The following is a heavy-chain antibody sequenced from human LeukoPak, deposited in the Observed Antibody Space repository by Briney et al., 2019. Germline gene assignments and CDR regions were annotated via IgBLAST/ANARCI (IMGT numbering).Heavy chain of an antibody. CDR2: ISAYNGNT. Sequence: ASVKVSCKASGYTFTSYGISWVRQAPGQGLEWMGWISAYNGNTNYAQKLQGRVTMTTDTSTSTAYMELRSLRSDDTAVYYCARGNGEYCSGTSCYEVWGQGTLVTVSS. D-gene: IGHD2-2*01. J-gene: IGHJ4*02. CDR3: ARGNGEYCSGTSCYEV. CDR1: GYTFTSYG. V-gene: IGHV1-18*04.